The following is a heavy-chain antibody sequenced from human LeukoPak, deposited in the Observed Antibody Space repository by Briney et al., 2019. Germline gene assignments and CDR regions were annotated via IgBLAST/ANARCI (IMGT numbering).Heavy chain of an antibody. D-gene: IGHD5-18*01. J-gene: IGHJ6*03. CDR1: GGSISSYY. CDR2: IYYSGST. CDR3: ARVVDTAMVKYYYYYMDV. Sequence: SETLSLTCTVSGGSISSYYWSWIRQPPGKGLEWIGYIYYSGSTNYNPSLKSRVTISVDTSKNQFSLKLSSVTAADTAVYYCARVVDTAMVKYYYYYMDVWGKGTTVTVSS. V-gene: IGHV4-59*01.